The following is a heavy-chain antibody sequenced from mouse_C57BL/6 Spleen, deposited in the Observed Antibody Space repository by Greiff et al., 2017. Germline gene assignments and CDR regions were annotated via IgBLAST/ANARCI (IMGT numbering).Heavy chain of an antibody. V-gene: IGHV1-55*01. Sequence: QVQLQQPGAELVKPGASVKMSCKASGYTFTSYWITWVKQRPGQGLEWIGDIYPGSGSTNYNEKFKSKATLTVDTSSSTAYMQLSSLTSEDSEVYYCARELRAFWYFDVWGTGTTVTVSS. CDR3: ARELRAFWYFDV. CDR1: GYTFTSYW. J-gene: IGHJ1*03. D-gene: IGHD1-1*01. CDR2: IYPGSGST.